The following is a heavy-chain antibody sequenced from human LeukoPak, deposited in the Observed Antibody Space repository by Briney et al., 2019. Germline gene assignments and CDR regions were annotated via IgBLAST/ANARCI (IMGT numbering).Heavy chain of an antibody. V-gene: IGHV1-69*13. CDR2: IIPIFGTA. CDR3: ARSPTGFGSHFDY. Sequence: SVKVSCKASGGTFSSYAISWVRQAPGQGLEWMGGIIPIFGTANYAQKFQGRVTITADGSTSTAYMELSSLRSEDTAVYYCARSPTGFGSHFDYWGQGTLVTVSS. J-gene: IGHJ4*02. D-gene: IGHD1-26*01. CDR1: GGTFSSYA.